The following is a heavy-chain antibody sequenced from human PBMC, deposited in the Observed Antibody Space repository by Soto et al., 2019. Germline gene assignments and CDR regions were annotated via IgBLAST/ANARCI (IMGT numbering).Heavy chain of an antibody. V-gene: IGHV1-3*04. CDR3: ARAGDDCSNARCYMIYY. CDR2: INTGNGNT. Sequence: ASVKVSCKASGYTFSSYAMHWVRQAPGQRPEWMGWINTGNGNTKYSEKFQGRATITRDTSASTAYMELSSLGSDDTAVYYCARAGDDCSNARCYMIYYWGLG. CDR1: GYTFSSYA. D-gene: IGHD2-2*02. J-gene: IGHJ4*02.